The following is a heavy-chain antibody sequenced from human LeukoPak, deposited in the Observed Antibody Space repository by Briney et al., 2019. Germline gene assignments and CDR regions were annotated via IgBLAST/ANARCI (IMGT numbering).Heavy chain of an antibody. CDR3: ARDDYDTSGYYFAFDI. CDR1: GFTFSSYS. J-gene: IGHJ3*02. CDR2: ISSSSSTI. Sequence: QPGGSLRLSCAASGFTFSSYSMNWVRQAPGKGLEWVSYISSSSSTIYYADSVKGRFTISRDNAKNSLYLQMNSLRDEDTAVYYCARDDYDTSGYYFAFDIWGQGTMVTVSS. V-gene: IGHV3-48*02. D-gene: IGHD3-22*01.